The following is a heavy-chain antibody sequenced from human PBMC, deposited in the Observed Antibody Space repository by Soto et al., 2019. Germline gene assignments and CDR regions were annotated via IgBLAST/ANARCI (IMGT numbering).Heavy chain of an antibody. CDR3: AKDRLGGNFDY. V-gene: IGHV3-23*01. CDR2: IRGTGGST. Sequence: EVQLLDSGGGLVQPGGSLRLSCAASGFTFNNYAMNWVRQAPGKGLEWVATIRGTGGSTDYADSVKGRFTISRDNSKNTLYSQMNSLRVEDTAVYYCAKDRLGGNFDYWCQGTQVTVSS. J-gene: IGHJ4*02. CDR1: GFTFNNYA.